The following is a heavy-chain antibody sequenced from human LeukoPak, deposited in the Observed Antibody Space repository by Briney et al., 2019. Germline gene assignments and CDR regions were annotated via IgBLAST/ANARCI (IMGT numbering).Heavy chain of an antibody. Sequence: TSVKVSCKASGFTFTSSAVQWVRQARGQRLEWIGWTVVGSGNTNYAQKFQERVTITRDMSTSTAYMELSSLRSEDTAVYYCAADLNRGYGYGYFDYWGQGTLVTVSS. CDR2: TVVGSGNT. D-gene: IGHD5-18*01. CDR3: AADLNRGYGYGYFDY. V-gene: IGHV1-58*01. J-gene: IGHJ4*02. CDR1: GFTFTSSA.